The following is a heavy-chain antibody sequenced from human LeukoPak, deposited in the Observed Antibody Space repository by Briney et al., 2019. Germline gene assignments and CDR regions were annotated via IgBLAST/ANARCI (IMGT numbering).Heavy chain of an antibody. J-gene: IGHJ4*02. Sequence: GESLKISCKGAGYSFTSYWIGWVRQMPGKGLEWMGIIYPGDSDTRYSPSFQGQVTISADKSISTAYLQWSSLKASDTAMYCCARQSASLGSYYFDYWGQGTLVTVSS. CDR2: IYPGDSDT. CDR3: ARQSASLGSYYFDY. D-gene: IGHD7-27*01. CDR1: GYSFTSYW. V-gene: IGHV5-51*01.